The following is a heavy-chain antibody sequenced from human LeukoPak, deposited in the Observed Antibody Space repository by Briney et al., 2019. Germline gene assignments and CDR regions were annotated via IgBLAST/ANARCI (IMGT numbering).Heavy chain of an antibody. CDR3: AREFSGTSFSGSYYGADH. D-gene: IGHD1-26*01. Sequence: PGRSLRLSCAASGFTFSSYGMHWVRQAPGKGLEWVAVIWFDGSNKYYADSVKDRFTISRDNSKNTLYLQMNSLRAEDTAVYYCAREFSGTSFSGSYYGADHWGQGTLVTVSS. CDR1: GFTFSSYG. V-gene: IGHV3-33*01. CDR2: IWFDGSNK. J-gene: IGHJ4*02.